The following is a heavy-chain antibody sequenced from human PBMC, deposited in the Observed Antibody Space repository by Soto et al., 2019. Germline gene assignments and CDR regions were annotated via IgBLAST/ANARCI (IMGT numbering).Heavy chain of an antibody. CDR3: ARDKITGLFDY. J-gene: IGHJ4*02. CDR1: GGSISSSSYC. CDR2: INHSGST. Sequence: PSETLSLTCTVSGGSISSSSYCWGWIRQPPGTGLEWIGKINHSGSTNYNPSLKSRVTISVDTSKNQFSLKLTSVTAADTAVYYCARDKITGLFDYWGQGTLVTVS. V-gene: IGHV4-39*07. D-gene: IGHD2-8*02.